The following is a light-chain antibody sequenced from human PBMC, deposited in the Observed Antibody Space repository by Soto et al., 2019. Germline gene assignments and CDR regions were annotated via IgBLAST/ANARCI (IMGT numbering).Light chain of an antibody. Sequence: ESVLTQSPGTLSLSPGERATLSCRASQSVSSGYLAWYQHKPGQAPRLLIYGPSSRATGIPDRFSGSGSATDFSLTISRLEPEDFPVYYCQQYGSSPFTFGQGTRLEIK. CDR1: QSVSSGY. CDR2: GPS. J-gene: IGKJ2*01. CDR3: QQYGSSPFT. V-gene: IGKV3-20*01.